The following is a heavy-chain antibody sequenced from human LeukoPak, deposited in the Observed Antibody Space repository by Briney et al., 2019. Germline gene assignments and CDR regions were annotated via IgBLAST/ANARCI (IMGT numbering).Heavy chain of an antibody. V-gene: IGHV4-59*01. CDR3: ARGTLVGAIYNWFDP. D-gene: IGHD1-26*01. Sequence: PSETLSLTCAVYGGSFSDYYWSWIRQPPGKGLEWIGYIYYSGSTNYNPSLKSRVTISVDTSKNQFSLKLSSVTAADTAVYYCARGTLVGAIYNWFDPWGQGTLVTVSS. CDR2: IYYSGST. CDR1: GGSFSDYY. J-gene: IGHJ5*02.